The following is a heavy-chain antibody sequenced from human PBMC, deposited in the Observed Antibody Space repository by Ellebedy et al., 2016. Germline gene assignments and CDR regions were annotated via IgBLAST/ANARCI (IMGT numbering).Heavy chain of an antibody. CDR1: GGTFITYA. V-gene: IGHV1-18*01. CDR2: ISAYSGTT. CDR3: ARSRGGTYQYYFDS. Sequence: ASVKVSCKASGGTFITYAFSWVRQAPGQGLEWMGWISAYSGTTNYLQNLQGRVTMTTDTSTSTAYMELRSLRSDDTAVYYCARSRGGTYQYYFDSWGQGTLVAVSS. D-gene: IGHD1-26*01. J-gene: IGHJ4*02.